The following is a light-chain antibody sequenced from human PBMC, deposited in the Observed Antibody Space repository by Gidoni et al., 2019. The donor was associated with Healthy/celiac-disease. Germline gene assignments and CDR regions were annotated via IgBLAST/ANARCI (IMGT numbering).Light chain of an antibody. CDR3: MQALKTWT. V-gene: IGKV2-28*01. CDR1: QSLLHSNGYNY. J-gene: IGKJ1*01. Sequence: DIVMPQSPLSLPVTPGEPASISCRSSQSLLHSNGYNYLDWYLQKPGQSPQLLIYLGSNRASGVPDRFSGSGSGTDVTLKISRVEAEDVGVYYCMQALKTWTFGQGTKVEIK. CDR2: LGS.